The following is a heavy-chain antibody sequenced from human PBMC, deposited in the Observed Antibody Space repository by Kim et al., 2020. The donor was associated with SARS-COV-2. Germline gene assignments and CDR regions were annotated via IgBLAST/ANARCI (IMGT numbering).Heavy chain of an antibody. J-gene: IGHJ4*02. V-gene: IGHV3-48*03. CDR1: GFTFSSYE. CDR2: ISSSGSTI. CDR3: ASLIVVVPSF. D-gene: IGHD2-2*01. Sequence: GGSLRLSCAASGFTFSSYEMNWVRQAPWKGLEWVSYISSSGSTIYYADSVKGRFTISRDNDKNSLYLQMNSLRAEDTAVYYCASLIVVVPSFWGQGTLVTVSS.